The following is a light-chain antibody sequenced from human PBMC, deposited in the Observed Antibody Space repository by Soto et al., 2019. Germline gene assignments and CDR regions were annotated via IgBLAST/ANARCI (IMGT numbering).Light chain of an antibody. Sequence: QSVLTQPPSVSGAPGQTVTISCTGSSANIGAGYEVQWYQQLVGTAPKLLIFGNRNRTSGVPDRFSGSKSGTSASLAITGLQADDEADYYCQSYDSKLYYVFGSGTKLTVL. J-gene: IGLJ1*01. CDR2: GNR. CDR1: SANIGAGYE. V-gene: IGLV1-40*01. CDR3: QSYDSKLYYV.